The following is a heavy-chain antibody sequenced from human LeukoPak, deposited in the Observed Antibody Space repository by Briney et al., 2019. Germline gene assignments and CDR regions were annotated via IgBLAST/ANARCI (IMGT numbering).Heavy chain of an antibody. V-gene: IGHV4-59*01. Sequence: KASETLSHTCTVFGGSISGYYWSWIRQPPGKGLEWIGYIYYSGSSVLNPSLKGRGTISVDTSKNQFSLKLSSVTAADTAVYSCARAPDYRWFDPWGQGTPVTVSS. CDR2: IYYSGSS. CDR1: GGSISGYY. CDR3: ARAPDYRWFDP. D-gene: IGHD4/OR15-4a*01. J-gene: IGHJ5*02.